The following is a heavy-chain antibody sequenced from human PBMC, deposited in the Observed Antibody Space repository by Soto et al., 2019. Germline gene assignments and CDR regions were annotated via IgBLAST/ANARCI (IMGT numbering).Heavy chain of an antibody. CDR3: ARDGQRSGWTHWYFDY. CDR2: ISYDGSNK. J-gene: IGHJ4*02. V-gene: IGHV3-30-3*01. CDR1: GFTFSSYA. D-gene: IGHD3-3*01. Sequence: PGGSLRLSCAASGFTFSSYAMHWVRQAPGKGLEWVAVISYDGSNKYYADSVKGRFTISRDNSKNTLYLQMNSLRAEDTAVYYCARDGQRSGWTHWYFDYWGQGTLVTVSS.